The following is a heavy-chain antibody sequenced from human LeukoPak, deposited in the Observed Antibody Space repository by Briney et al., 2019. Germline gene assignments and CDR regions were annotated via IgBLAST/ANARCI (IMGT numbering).Heavy chain of an antibody. CDR3: AKARSGYSSYYFDY. Sequence: GGSLRLSCAASGFTFSSYAMSWVRQAPGKGLEWVSVISGSGSTYYADSVKGRFTISRDNSKNTLYLQMNSLRAEDTAVYYCAKARSGYSSYYFDYWGQGTLVTVSS. D-gene: IGHD3-3*01. J-gene: IGHJ4*02. V-gene: IGHV3-23*01. CDR2: ISGSGST. CDR1: GFTFSSYA.